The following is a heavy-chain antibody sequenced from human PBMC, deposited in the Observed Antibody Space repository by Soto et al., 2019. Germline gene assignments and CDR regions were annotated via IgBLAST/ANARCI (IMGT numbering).Heavy chain of an antibody. CDR1: GGSFSGYY. Sequence: SETVSLTCAVQGGSFSGYYWDWIRQPPGKGLEWIGEVNHGGTSNYNPSLKSRVTISVDTSKDQFSLKLSSVTAADTAVYYCARHGERTIRSLNWFDPWGQGTLVTVSS. D-gene: IGHD4-17*01. V-gene: IGHV4-34*01. J-gene: IGHJ5*02. CDR3: ARHGERTIRSLNWFDP. CDR2: VNHGGTS.